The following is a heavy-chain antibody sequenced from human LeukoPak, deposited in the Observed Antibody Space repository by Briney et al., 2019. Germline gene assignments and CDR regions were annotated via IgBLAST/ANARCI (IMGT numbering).Heavy chain of an antibody. D-gene: IGHD3-10*01. CDR2: IYYSGST. CDR1: GGSISSHY. Sequence: SETLSLTCTVSGGSISSHYWSWIRQPPGKGLEWIGYIYYSGSTNYNPSLKSRVTISVDTSKNQFSLKLSSVTAADTAVYYCARATGYGSGSYNDYWGQGTLVTVSS. J-gene: IGHJ4*02. V-gene: IGHV4-59*11. CDR3: ARATGYGSGSYNDY.